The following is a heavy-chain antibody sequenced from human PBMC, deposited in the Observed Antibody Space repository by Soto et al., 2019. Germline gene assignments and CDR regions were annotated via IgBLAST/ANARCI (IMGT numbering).Heavy chain of an antibody. D-gene: IGHD1-1*01. V-gene: IGHV4-30-4*01. CDR1: GGSIRNADFY. CDR3: ARELEGGVFDL. Sequence: QVQLQQSGPGLVKPSQTLSLSCSVSGGSIRNADFYWTWIRQAPGKGLEWMGYLSYSGSTYYNPSLGNGAIISVDESTSKLSLGLTSVTAADPAMYSCARELEGGVFDLWGRGKMVTISS. CDR2: LSYSGST. J-gene: IGHJ3*01.